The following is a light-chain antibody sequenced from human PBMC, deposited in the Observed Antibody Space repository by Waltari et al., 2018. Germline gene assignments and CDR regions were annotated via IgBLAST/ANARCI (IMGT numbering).Light chain of an antibody. Sequence: DIVMTQSPDSLAVSLGERAPINCKSSQRVLFSTNNANSLGWYQQKPGQPPKLLIYRVSTRESGVPERFSGSGSGTDFTLTISSLQTEDVAVYYCQQYYSTPCTFGQGTKVEIK. J-gene: IGKJ1*01. CDR2: RVS. V-gene: IGKV4-1*01. CDR1: QRVLFSTNNANS. CDR3: QQYYSTPCT.